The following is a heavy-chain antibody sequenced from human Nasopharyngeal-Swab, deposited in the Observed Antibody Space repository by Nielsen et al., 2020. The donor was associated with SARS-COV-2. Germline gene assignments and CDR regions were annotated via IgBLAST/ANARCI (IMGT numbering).Heavy chain of an antibody. CDR3: ARSPEEGVITYYYYGMDV. J-gene: IGHJ6*02. Sequence: WIRQPPGQGLEWVAVISYDGSNKYYADSVKGRFTISRDNSKNTLYLQMNSLRAEDTAVYYCARSPEEGVITYYYYGMDVWGQGTTVTVSS. V-gene: IGHV3-33*05. CDR2: ISYDGSNK. D-gene: IGHD3-10*01.